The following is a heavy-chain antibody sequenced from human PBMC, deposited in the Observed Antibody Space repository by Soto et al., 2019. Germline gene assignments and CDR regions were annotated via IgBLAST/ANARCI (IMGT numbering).Heavy chain of an antibody. CDR2: ISAYNGNT. V-gene: IGHV1-18*04. CDR1: GYTFTSYG. CDR3: ARVGYCSGGSCYQTPFDY. D-gene: IGHD2-15*01. Sequence: ASVKVSCKASGYTFTSYGISWVRQAPGQGLEWMGWISAYNGNTNYAQKLQGRVTMTTDTSTSTAYMELRSLRSDDTAVYYCARVGYCSGGSCYQTPFDYWGQGTLVTVPQ. J-gene: IGHJ4*02.